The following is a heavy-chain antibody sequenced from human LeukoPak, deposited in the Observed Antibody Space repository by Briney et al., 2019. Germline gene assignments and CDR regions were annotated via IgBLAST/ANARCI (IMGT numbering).Heavy chain of an antibody. CDR3: ARGRPGEIVGQGYMDV. D-gene: IGHD2/OR15-2a*01. CDR1: GGSFSGYY. V-gene: IGHV4-34*01. Sequence: PSETLSLTCAVYGGSFSGYYWSWIRQPPGKGLEWIGEINHSGSTNYNPSLKSRVTISVDTSKNQFSLKLSSVTAADTAVYYCARGRPGEIVGQGYMDVWGKGTTVTVSS. J-gene: IGHJ6*03. CDR2: INHSGST.